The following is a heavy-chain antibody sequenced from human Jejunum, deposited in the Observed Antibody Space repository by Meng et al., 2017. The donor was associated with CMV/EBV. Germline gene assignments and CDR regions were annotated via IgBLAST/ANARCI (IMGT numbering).Heavy chain of an antibody. CDR2: IQYDGSNE. CDR1: GFTFSRYG. V-gene: IGHV3-30*02. D-gene: IGHD2-2*01. J-gene: IGHJ4*02. CDR3: AKLTSCCYTGYFDY. Sequence: GFTFSRYGMHWVRQAPGMGLEWVAFIQYDGSNEYYVESVKGRFTISRDNSRNTLYLQMDSLRAEDTAVYYCAKLTSCCYTGYFDYWGQGMLVTVSS.